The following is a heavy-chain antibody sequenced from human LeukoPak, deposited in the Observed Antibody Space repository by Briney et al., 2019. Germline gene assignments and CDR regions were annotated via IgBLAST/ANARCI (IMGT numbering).Heavy chain of an antibody. CDR2: IYYSGST. CDR3: AKGISSAGRGRFDY. D-gene: IGHD6-19*01. CDR1: GGSISSGGYY. J-gene: IGHJ4*02. V-gene: IGHV4-31*03. Sequence: SQTLSLTCTVSGGSISSGGYYWSWIRQHPGKGLEWIGYIYYSGSTYYNPSLKSRVTISVDTSKNQFSLKLSSVTAADTAVYYCAKGISSAGRGRFDYWGQGTLVTVSS.